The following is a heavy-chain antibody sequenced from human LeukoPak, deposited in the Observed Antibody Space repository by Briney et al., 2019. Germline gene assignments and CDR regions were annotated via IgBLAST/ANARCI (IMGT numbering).Heavy chain of an antibody. J-gene: IGHJ5*02. CDR2: IYYSGST. Sequence: SETLSLTCTVSGGSISSYYWSWIRQPPGKGLEWIGYIYYSGSTNYNPSLKSRVTISVDTSKNQFSLKLSSVTAADTAMYYCARRRIEYDILTGYSNWFDPWGQGTLVTVSS. D-gene: IGHD3-9*01. CDR3: ARRRIEYDILTGYSNWFDP. V-gene: IGHV4-59*08. CDR1: GGSISSYY.